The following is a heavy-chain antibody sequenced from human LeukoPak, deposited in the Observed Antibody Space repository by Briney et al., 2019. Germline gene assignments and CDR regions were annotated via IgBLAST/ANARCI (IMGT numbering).Heavy chain of an antibody. Sequence: PGGSLRLSCAASGFTFSSYEMNWVRQAPGKGLEWVSYISSSGSTIYYADSVKGRFTISRDNSKNTLYLQMNSLRAEDTAVYYCAKDPHPTAMDYYYYYYMDVWGKGTTVTVSS. D-gene: IGHD5-18*01. CDR2: ISSSGSTI. J-gene: IGHJ6*03. CDR1: GFTFSSYE. CDR3: AKDPHPTAMDYYYYYYMDV. V-gene: IGHV3-48*03.